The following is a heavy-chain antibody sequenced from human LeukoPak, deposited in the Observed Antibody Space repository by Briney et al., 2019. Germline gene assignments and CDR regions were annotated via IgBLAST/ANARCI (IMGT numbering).Heavy chain of an antibody. CDR3: ARVDGSPDY. Sequence: GASVKVSCKASGYTFTRYDINWVRQATGQGLEWLGWVNTKSGNTGSAQNFQGRLTITRDTSINTAYMELSSLRSEDTAIYYCARVDGSPDYWGQGTLVTVSS. J-gene: IGHJ4*02. V-gene: IGHV1-8*03. CDR2: VNTKSGNT. CDR1: GYTFTRYD. D-gene: IGHD2-15*01.